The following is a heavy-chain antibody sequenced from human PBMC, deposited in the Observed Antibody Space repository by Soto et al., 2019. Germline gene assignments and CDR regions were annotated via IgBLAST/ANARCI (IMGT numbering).Heavy chain of an antibody. CDR2: IRSKAYGGTT. Sequence: PGGSLRLSCTASGFTFGDYAMSWVRQAPGKGLEWVGFIRSKAYGGTTEYAASVKGRFTISRDDSKSIAYLQMNSLKTEDTAVYYCTRRLGYCSSTSCYTWPYDYWGQGTLVTVSS. J-gene: IGHJ4*02. D-gene: IGHD2-2*02. V-gene: IGHV3-49*04. CDR3: TRRLGYCSSTSCYTWPYDY. CDR1: GFTFGDYA.